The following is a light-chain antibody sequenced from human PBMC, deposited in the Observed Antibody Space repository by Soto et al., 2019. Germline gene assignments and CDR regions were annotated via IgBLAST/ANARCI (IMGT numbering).Light chain of an antibody. J-gene: IGKJ1*01. Sequence: EIVLTQSPATLSLSPGERATLSCRASQSVSSYLAWYQQKPGQAPRLLIYDASNRATGIPARFSGSGSGTDSTLTISSLEPEDFAVYYCQHRSNWPGTFGQGTKVEIK. CDR3: QHRSNWPGT. V-gene: IGKV3-11*01. CDR2: DAS. CDR1: QSVSSY.